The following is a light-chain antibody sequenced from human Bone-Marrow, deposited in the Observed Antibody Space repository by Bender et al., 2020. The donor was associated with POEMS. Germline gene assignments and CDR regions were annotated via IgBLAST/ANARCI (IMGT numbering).Light chain of an antibody. Sequence: QSALTQPASVSGSPGQSITVSCTGTYSDVGGYDLVSWYQQHPGKAPRLIISEVSKRPSGVSNRFSGSKSGNMASLTISGLLTEDRAKNSCCSYAGNPFPWLFGEGTRLTV. V-gene: IGLV2-23*02. CDR3: CSYAGNPFPWL. CDR1: YSDVGGYDL. CDR2: EVS. J-gene: IGLJ3*02.